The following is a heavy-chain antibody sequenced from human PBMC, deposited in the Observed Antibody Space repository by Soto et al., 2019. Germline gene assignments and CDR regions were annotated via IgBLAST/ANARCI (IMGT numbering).Heavy chain of an antibody. V-gene: IGHV3-49*03. CDR1: GFTFGDYA. Sequence: GGSLRLSCTASGFTFGDYAMSWFRQAPGKGLEWVGFIRSKAYGGTTEYAASVKGRSTISRDDSKSIAYLQMNSLKTEDTAVYYCTSSLSRNYDFWTGYYYYGMDVWGQGTTVTVSS. D-gene: IGHD3-3*01. CDR2: IRSKAYGGTT. CDR3: TSSLSRNYDFWTGYYYYGMDV. J-gene: IGHJ6*02.